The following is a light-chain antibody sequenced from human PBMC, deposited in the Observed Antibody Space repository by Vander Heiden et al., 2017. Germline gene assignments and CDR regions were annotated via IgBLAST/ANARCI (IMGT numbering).Light chain of an antibody. Sequence: QSALTQPPSASGSPGHSVTISCTGTSSDVGGYNYVSWYQQHPGKAPNLMIYEVTKRPSGVPDRFSGSKFANTAYLTVSGLQAEDEADYYCSSYAGSNNPLVLFGGGTKLTVL. V-gene: IGLV2-8*01. J-gene: IGLJ2*01. CDR1: SSDVGGYNY. CDR3: SSYAGSNNPLVL. CDR2: EVT.